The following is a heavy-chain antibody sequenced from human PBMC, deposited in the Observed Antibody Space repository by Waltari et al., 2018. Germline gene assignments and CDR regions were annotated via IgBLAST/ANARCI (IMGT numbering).Heavy chain of an antibody. CDR1: GGSISSHF. V-gene: IGHV4-4*07. J-gene: IGHJ5*02. CDR2: IYTTGST. D-gene: IGHD1-26*01. CDR3: ARGQSTRGSYGWFDP. Sequence: LTCTISGGSISSHFWSWIRQPAGKGLEWIGRIYTTGSTNFNPPLKSPVTMSIDTSKNQFSLNLSSVTAADTAVYYCARGQSTRGSYGWFDPWGQGTLVTVSS.